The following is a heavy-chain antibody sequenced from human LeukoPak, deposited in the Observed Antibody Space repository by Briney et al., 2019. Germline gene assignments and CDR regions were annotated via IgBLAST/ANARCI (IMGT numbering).Heavy chain of an antibody. CDR3: AKSLYYYDSSGYFIYDY. CDR1: GFTFSSYA. D-gene: IGHD3-22*01. CDR2: ISGSGGST. V-gene: IGHV3-23*01. J-gene: IGHJ4*02. Sequence: GGSLRLSCAASGFTFSSYAMSWVRQALGKGLEWVSAISGSGGSTYYADSVKGRFTISRDNSKNTLYLQMNSLRAEDTAVYYCAKSLYYYDSSGYFIYDYWGQGTLVTVSS.